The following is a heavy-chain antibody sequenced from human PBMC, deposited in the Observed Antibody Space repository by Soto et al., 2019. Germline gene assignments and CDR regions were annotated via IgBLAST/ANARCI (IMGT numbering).Heavy chain of an antibody. CDR1: GFTFSGAW. J-gene: IGHJ4*02. Sequence: EEHLVESGGGPVKPGGSLRLSCAASGFTFSGAWMSWVRQVPGKGLEWVCRIKSKFDGGRIDYAASVKGRFSISRDDSANTLFLQMNSLKSEDTAVYFCTTSVTGTPRAIAYWGQGTRVTVSS. CDR2: IKSKFDGGRI. CDR3: TTSVTGTPRAIAY. V-gene: IGHV3-15*01. D-gene: IGHD1-7*01.